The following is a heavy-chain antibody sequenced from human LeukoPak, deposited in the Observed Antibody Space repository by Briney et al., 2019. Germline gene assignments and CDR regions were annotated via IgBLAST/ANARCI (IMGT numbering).Heavy chain of an antibody. CDR1: GYTFTSYG. D-gene: IGHD3-10*01. CDR2: ISAYNGNT. V-gene: IGHV1-18*04. J-gene: IGHJ6*04. CDR3: ARDYYGSGSYPNYYYYGVDV. Sequence: ASVTVSCKASGYTFTSYGISWVRQAPGQGPEWMGWISAYNGNTNYAQKLQGRVTMTTDTSTSTAYKELRSLRSDDTAVYYCARDYYGSGSYPNYYYYGVDVWGKGTTVTVSS.